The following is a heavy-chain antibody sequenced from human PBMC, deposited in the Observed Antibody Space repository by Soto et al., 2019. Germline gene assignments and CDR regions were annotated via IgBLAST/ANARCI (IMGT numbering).Heavy chain of an antibody. Sequence: GASVKVSCKASGYTFTSYGITWVRQAPGQGLEWMGWMNPNSGNTGCAQKFQGRVTMTRNTSISTAYMELSSLRSEDTAVYYCARGLGIGAFDIWGQGTMVTVSS. V-gene: IGHV1-8*02. D-gene: IGHD1-26*01. J-gene: IGHJ3*02. CDR2: MNPNSGNT. CDR3: ARGLGIGAFDI. CDR1: GYTFTSYG.